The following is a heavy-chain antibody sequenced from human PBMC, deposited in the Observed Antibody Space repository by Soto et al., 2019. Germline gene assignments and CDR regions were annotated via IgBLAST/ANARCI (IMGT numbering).Heavy chain of an antibody. J-gene: IGHJ4*02. Sequence: GGSLRLSCAASGFTFSTYAMSWVRQAPGKGLEWVSAISGSGGATYYADSVKGRFTISRDNSKNTLYLQMNSLRAEDTAVYYCTTGAWNYVLDLDYWGQGTLVTVSS. CDR3: TTGAWNYVLDLDY. CDR1: GFTFSTYA. V-gene: IGHV3-23*01. D-gene: IGHD1-7*01. CDR2: ISGSGGAT.